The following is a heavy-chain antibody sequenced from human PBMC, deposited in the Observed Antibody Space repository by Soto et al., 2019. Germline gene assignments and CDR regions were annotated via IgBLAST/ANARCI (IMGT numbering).Heavy chain of an antibody. CDR1: GGSISSGGYY. V-gene: IGHV4-31*03. CDR2: IYYSGST. D-gene: IGHD3-16*01. Sequence: SETLSLTCTVSGGSISSGGYYWSWIRQHPGKGLEWIGYIYYSGSTYYNPSLKSRVTISVDTSKNQFSLKLSSVTAADTAVYYCARALGVRGDWFDPSGQGTPVTVSS. CDR3: ARALGVRGDWFDP. J-gene: IGHJ5*02.